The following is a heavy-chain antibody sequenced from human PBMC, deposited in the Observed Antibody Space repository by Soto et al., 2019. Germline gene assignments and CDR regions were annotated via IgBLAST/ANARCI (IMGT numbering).Heavy chain of an antibody. CDR1: GFTFSSYA. CDR2: ISGSGGTT. Sequence: GGSLRLSCAASGFTFSSYAMSWVRQAPGKGLEWVSVISGSGGTTYYADSVEGRFTISRDNSKNTLYLQMNSLKAEDTAVYYCAKDSSGWDTWFDPWGPGTLVTVSS. J-gene: IGHJ5*02. D-gene: IGHD6-19*01. CDR3: AKDSSGWDTWFDP. V-gene: IGHV3-23*01.